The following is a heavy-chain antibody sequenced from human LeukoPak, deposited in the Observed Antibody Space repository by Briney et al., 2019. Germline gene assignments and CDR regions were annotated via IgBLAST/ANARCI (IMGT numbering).Heavy chain of an antibody. Sequence: GGSLRLSCAASGFTFSSYAMHWVRQAPGKGLEWVAVISYDGSNKYYADSVKGRFTISRDNSKNTLYLQMNSLRAEDTAVYYCARVGDCSSTSCRYYGMDVWGQGPRSPSP. V-gene: IGHV3-30-3*01. D-gene: IGHD2-2*01. CDR2: ISYDGSNK. CDR1: GFTFSSYA. CDR3: ARVGDCSSTSCRYYGMDV. J-gene: IGHJ6*02.